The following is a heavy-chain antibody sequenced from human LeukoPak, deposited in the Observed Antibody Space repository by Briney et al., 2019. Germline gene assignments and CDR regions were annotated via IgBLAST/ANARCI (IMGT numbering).Heavy chain of an antibody. CDR3: ARDPIYYYDSSGSNWFDP. Sequence: SETLSLTCTVSGGSISSYYWSWIRQPAGKGLEWIGRIYTSGSTNYNPSLKSRVTMSLDPSKNQFSLKLSSVTAADTAVYYCARDPIYYYDSSGSNWFDPWGQGTLVTVSS. J-gene: IGHJ5*02. CDR1: GGSISSYY. V-gene: IGHV4-4*07. D-gene: IGHD3-22*01. CDR2: IYTSGST.